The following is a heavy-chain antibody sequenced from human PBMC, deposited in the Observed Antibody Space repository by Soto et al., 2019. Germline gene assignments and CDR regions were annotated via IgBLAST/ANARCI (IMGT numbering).Heavy chain of an antibody. V-gene: IGHV3-48*02. CDR2: ITSSSSTI. J-gene: IGHJ5*02. CDR1: GFTFSRYS. CDR3: ARDNGMAGSFDP. D-gene: IGHD2-8*01. Sequence: GGSLRLSRAASGFTFSRYSMNWVRQAPGKGLEWISYITSSSSTIYYADSVKGRFTISRDNAKNSLYLQMNSLRDEDTAMYYCARDNGMAGSFDPWGQGTLVTVSS.